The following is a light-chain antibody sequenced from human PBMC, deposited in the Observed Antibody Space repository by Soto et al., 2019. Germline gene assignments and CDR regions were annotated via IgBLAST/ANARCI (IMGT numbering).Light chain of an antibody. CDR1: QSVTSNS. CDR2: GAS. Sequence: EIVLTQSPGTLSLSPGERATLSCRASQSVTSNSLAWYQQKPGQAPSLLIYGASNRVSGIPDRFSGSGSGTEFTFTISRLEPEDFGIYYCHQYGTSPLTFGGGTKVDI. J-gene: IGKJ4*01. V-gene: IGKV3-20*01. CDR3: HQYGTSPLT.